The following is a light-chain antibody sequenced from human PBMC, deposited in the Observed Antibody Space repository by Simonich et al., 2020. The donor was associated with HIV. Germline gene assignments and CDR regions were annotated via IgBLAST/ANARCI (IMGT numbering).Light chain of an antibody. V-gene: IGKV4-1*01. J-gene: IGKJ1*01. CDR1: QSVLYSSNNKNY. Sequence: DIVMTQSPDSQAVSLCERATINCQSSQSVLYSSNNKNYLFWYQQKPGQPPKLLIYWASTRESGVPDRFSGSGSGTDFTLTISSLQAEDVAVYYCQQYYTTPRTFGQGTKVELK. CDR3: QQYYTTPRT. CDR2: WAS.